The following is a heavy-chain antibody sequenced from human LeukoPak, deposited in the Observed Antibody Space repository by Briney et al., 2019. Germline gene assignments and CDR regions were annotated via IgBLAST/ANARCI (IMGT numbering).Heavy chain of an antibody. J-gene: IGHJ3*01. CDR3: ARHVSWYSGGFEL. V-gene: IGHV3-66*04. CDR1: GFTVSSNY. CDR2: IYSGGST. Sequence: GGSLRLSCAASGFTVSSNYMSWVRQAPGKGLEWVSVIYSGGSTYYADSVKGRSTISRDNSKNTLYLQMNSLRAEDTAVYYCARHVSWYSGGFELWGQGTMVTVSS. D-gene: IGHD2-15*01.